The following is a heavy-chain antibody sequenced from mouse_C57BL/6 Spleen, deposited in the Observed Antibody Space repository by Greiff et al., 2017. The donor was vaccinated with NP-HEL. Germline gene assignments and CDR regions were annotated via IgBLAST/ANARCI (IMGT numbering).Heavy chain of an antibody. J-gene: IGHJ3*01. Sequence: EVKLMESGAELVRPGASVKLSCTASDFNIKDDYMHWVKQRPEQGLEWIGWIDPENGDTEYASKFQGKATITADTSSNTAYLQLSSLTSEDTAVYYCTTKSWFAYWGQGTLVTVSA. V-gene: IGHV14-4*01. CDR1: DFNIKDDY. CDR3: TTKSWFAY. CDR2: IDPENGDT.